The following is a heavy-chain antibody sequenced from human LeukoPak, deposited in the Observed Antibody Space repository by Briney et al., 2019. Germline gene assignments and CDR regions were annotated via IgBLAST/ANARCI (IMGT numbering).Heavy chain of an antibody. V-gene: IGHV4-30-2*01. CDR3: ARDLYYYDSSGYPYYYGMDV. Sequence: SETLSLTCAVSGGSISSGGYSWSWIRQPPGKGLEWIGYIYHSGSTYYNPSLKSRVTISVDRSKNQFSLKLSSVTAADTAVYYCARDLYYYDSSGYPYYYGMDVWGQGTTVTVSS. CDR1: GGSISSGGYS. J-gene: IGHJ6*02. CDR2: IYHSGST. D-gene: IGHD3-22*01.